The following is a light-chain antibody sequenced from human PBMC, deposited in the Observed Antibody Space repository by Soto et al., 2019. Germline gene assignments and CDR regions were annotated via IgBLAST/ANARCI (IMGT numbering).Light chain of an antibody. Sequence: IVLTQSPGTLSLSPWERATLSCRASQSVSSNLAWYQHKPGQAPRLLIYGASNRATGIPDRFSGSGSGTDFTLTVSRLEPEDFATYYCLQDYNYPITFGQGTRLEIK. CDR3: LQDYNYPIT. CDR1: QSVSSN. CDR2: GAS. J-gene: IGKJ5*01. V-gene: IGKV3-20*01.